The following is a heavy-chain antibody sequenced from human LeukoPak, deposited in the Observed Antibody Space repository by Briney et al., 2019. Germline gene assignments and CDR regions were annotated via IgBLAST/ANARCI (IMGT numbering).Heavy chain of an antibody. V-gene: IGHV1-2*02. CDR1: GYTFTGYY. D-gene: IGHD3-10*01. CDR3: ARDAMVRGVIYYYYMDV. CDR2: IHPNSGGT. J-gene: IGHJ6*03. Sequence: ASVKVFCKASGYTFTGYYMHWVRQAPGQGLEWMGWIHPNSGGTNYAQKFQGRVTMTRDTSISTAYMELSRLRSDDTAVYYCARDAMVRGVIYYYYMDVWGKGTTVTISS.